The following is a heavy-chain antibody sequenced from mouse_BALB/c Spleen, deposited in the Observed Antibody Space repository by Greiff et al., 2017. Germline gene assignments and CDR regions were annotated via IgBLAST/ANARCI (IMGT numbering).Heavy chain of an antibody. CDR2: INPGSGGT. D-gene: IGHD1-1*01. V-gene: IGHV1-54*01. J-gene: IGHJ4*01. CDR3: ARDGSSSMDY. Sequence: QVQLQQSGAELVRPGTSVKVSCKASGYAFTNYLIEWVKQRPGQGLEWIGVINPGSGGTNYNEKFKGKATLTADKSSSTAYMQLSSLTSDDSAVYFCARDGSSSMDYWGQGTSVTVSS. CDR1: GYAFTNYL.